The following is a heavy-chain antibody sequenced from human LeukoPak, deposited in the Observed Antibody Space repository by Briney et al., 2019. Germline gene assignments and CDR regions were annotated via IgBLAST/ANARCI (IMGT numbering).Heavy chain of an antibody. CDR2: IYTSGSI. CDR3: AREALGYCSGGSCPYYFDY. D-gene: IGHD2-15*01. J-gene: IGHJ4*02. V-gene: IGHV4-4*07. CDR1: GGSISNHY. Sequence: SETLSLTCTVSGGSISNHYWSWIRQPAGKGLEWIGRIYTSGSINHNPYLKSRVTMSVDTSKNQFSLKLSSVTAADTAVYYCAREALGYCSGGSCPYYFDYWGQGTLVTVSS.